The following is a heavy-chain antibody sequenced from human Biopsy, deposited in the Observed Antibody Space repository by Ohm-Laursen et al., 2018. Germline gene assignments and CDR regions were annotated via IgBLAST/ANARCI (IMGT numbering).Heavy chain of an antibody. CDR1: GTSIITYS. Sequence: SETLSLTYSVSGTSIITYSWSWIRQPAGKGLEWIGRIYVSGSTNYNPSLKSRVTMSLDTSESRFSLELASVTAADTAVYYCARDSPSYADYPLDSWGPGILVTVS. V-gene: IGHV4-4*07. CDR2: IYVSGST. D-gene: IGHD4-17*01. CDR3: ARDSPSYADYPLDS. J-gene: IGHJ4*02.